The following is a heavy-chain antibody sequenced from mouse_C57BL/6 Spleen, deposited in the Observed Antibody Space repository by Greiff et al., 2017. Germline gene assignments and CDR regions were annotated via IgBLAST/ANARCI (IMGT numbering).Heavy chain of an antibody. Sequence: QVQLQQPGAELVKPGASVKMSCKASGYTFTSYWITWVKQRPGQGLEWIGDIYPGSGSTNYNEKFKSKATLTVDTSSSTAYMQLSSLTSEDSAVYYCARKGDYDYYAMDYWGQGTSVTVSS. D-gene: IGHD2-4*01. V-gene: IGHV1-55*01. CDR2: IYPGSGST. CDR1: GYTFTSYW. J-gene: IGHJ4*01. CDR3: ARKGDYDYYAMDY.